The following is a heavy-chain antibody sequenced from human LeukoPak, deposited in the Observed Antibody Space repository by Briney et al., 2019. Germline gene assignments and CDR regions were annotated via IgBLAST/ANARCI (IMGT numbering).Heavy chain of an antibody. V-gene: IGHV1-69*05. Sequence: SVKVSCKASGGTFSSYAISWVRQAPGQGLEWMGGIIPIFGTANYAQKFQGRDTITTDESTSTAYMELSSLRSEDTAVYYCARSSGYYYGVAFDIWGQGTMVTVSS. D-gene: IGHD3-22*01. J-gene: IGHJ3*02. CDR2: IIPIFGTA. CDR3: ARSSGYYYGVAFDI. CDR1: GGTFSSYA.